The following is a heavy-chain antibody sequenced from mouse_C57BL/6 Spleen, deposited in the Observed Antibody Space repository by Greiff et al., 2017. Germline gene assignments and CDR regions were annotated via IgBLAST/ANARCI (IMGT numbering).Heavy chain of an antibody. CDR3: ARDPSSSSYWYGDV. V-gene: IGHV5-17*01. CDR1: GFTFSDYG. J-gene: IGHJ1*03. D-gene: IGHD1-1*01. CDR2: ISSGSSTI. Sequence: EVKLVESGGGLVKPGGSLKLSCAASGFTFSDYGMHWVRQAPEKGLAWVAYISSGSSTIYYADTVKGRFPISRDNAKNTLFLQMTSLRSEDTAMYYCARDPSSSSYWYGDVWGTGTTVTVSS.